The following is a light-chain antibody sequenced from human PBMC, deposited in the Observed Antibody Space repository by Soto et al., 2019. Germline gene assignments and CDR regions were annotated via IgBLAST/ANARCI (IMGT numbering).Light chain of an antibody. CDR1: SSDIGTYNS. Sequence: QSALTQPASVSGSTGQSITISCTGASSDIGTYNSVSWYQQHAGKVPKLMIYDVTNRPSGVSDRFSGSKSGNTASLTISGLQAEDEPDYYCTSYTTSSTLVFGGGTKVTV. CDR3: TSYTTSSTLV. V-gene: IGLV2-14*01. J-gene: IGLJ2*01. CDR2: DVT.